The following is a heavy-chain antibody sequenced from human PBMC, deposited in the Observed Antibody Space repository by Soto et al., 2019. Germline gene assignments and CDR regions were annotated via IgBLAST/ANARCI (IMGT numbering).Heavy chain of an antibody. Sequence: GGSLRLSCTSSTVTINVHGIQWVRQAPGKGLEWVAFISNDGRAQYYADSVKGRFTISRDYSKNTVDLQMNSLRNEETAVYYCARDIWSGDYKWFDSWGPGTLVTISS. CDR3: ARDIWSGDYKWFDS. V-gene: IGHV3-30*03. J-gene: IGHJ5*01. CDR1: TVTINVHG. D-gene: IGHD3-3*01. CDR2: ISNDGRAQ.